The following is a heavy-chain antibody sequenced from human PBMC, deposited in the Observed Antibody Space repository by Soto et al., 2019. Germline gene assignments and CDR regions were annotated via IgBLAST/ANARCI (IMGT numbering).Heavy chain of an antibody. D-gene: IGHD3-22*01. CDR3: ARDGSHYASIGNYYYYGMDV. CDR2: ISFDGRNK. Sequence: QVQLVESGGGVVQPGRSLRLSCAASRFAFSSYGVHWVRQAPGKGLEWVAVISFDGRNKYYADSVKGRFTISRDNSKNTLYLRMNSLRAEDTAVYYCARDGSHYASIGNYYYYGMDVWGQGTTVTVSS. CDR1: RFAFSSYG. V-gene: IGHV3-30*04. J-gene: IGHJ6*02.